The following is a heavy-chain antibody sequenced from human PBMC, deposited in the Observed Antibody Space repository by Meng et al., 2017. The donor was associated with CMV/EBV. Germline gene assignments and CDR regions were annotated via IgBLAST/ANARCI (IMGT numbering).Heavy chain of an antibody. CDR3: AKCIAVAGNSDY. D-gene: IGHD6-19*01. J-gene: IGHJ4*02. V-gene: IGHV3-21*01. CDR1: GFTFSSYS. CDR2: ISSSSSYI. Sequence: GGSLRLSCAASGFTFSSYSMNWVRQAPGKGLEWVSSISSSSSYIYYADSVKGRFTISRDNAKNSLYLQMNSLRAEDTAVYYCAKCIAVAGNSDYWGQGMLVTVSS.